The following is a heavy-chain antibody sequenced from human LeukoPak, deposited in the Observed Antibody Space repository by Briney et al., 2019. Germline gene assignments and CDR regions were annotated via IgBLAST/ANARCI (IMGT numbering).Heavy chain of an antibody. D-gene: IGHD6-19*01. CDR3: AKVRGTYSSGYFFDY. CDR1: EFNFRNYN. CDR2: ISSRSGYI. J-gene: IGHJ4*02. Sequence: GGSLRLSCAASEFNFRNYNMNWVRQAPGKGLEWVSSISSRSGYIYYTDSVKGRFTISRDNAKKSLDLQMNSLRAEDTAFYYCAKVRGTYSSGYFFDYWGQGTLVTVSS. V-gene: IGHV3-21*04.